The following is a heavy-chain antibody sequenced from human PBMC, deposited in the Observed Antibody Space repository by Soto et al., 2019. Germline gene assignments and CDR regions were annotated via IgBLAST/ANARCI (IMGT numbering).Heavy chain of an antibody. V-gene: IGHV3-30*03. D-gene: IGHD3-10*01. Sequence: QVQLVESGGGVVQPGRSLRLSCAASGFTFSSYGMHWVRQAPGKGLEWVAVISYDGSNKYYADSVKGRFTISRDNSKNPLYMQMNSLRAEDTAVYYCAPWFGAFDYWGQGTLVTASS. CDR2: ISYDGSNK. CDR3: APWFGAFDY. CDR1: GFTFSSYG. J-gene: IGHJ4*02.